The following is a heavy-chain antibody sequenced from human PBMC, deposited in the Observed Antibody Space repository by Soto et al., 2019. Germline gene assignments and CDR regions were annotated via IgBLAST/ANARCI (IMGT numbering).Heavy chain of an antibody. CDR3: AKAEVSYGAAAFDR. CDR1: GFTFSSCG. CDR2: ISYDGSNK. Sequence: PGGSLRLSCAASGFTFSSCGMHWVRQAPGKGLEWVAVISYDGSNKYYADSVKGRFTISRDNSKNTLYLQMNSLRAEDTAVYYCAKAEVSYGAAAFDRWGQGTMVTV. J-gene: IGHJ3*02. D-gene: IGHD4-17*01. V-gene: IGHV3-30*18.